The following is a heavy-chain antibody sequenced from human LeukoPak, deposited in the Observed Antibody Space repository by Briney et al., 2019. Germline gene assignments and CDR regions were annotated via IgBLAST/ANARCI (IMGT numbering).Heavy chain of an antibody. V-gene: IGHV4-34*01. J-gene: IGHJ4*02. D-gene: IGHD2-21*02. CDR2: INHSGST. Sequence: SETLSLTCAVYGGSFSGYYWSWIRQPPGKGLEWIGEINHSGSTNYNPSLKSRVTISVDTSKNQFSLKLSSVTAADTAVYYCASLTYCGGDCYPENYFDYWGQGTLVTVSS. CDR3: ASLTYCGGDCYPENYFDY. CDR1: GGSFSGYY.